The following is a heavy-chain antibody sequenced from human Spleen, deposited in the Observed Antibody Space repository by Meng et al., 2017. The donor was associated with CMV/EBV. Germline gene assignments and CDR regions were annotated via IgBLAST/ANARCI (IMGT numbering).Heavy chain of an antibody. V-gene: IGHV1-2*02. CDR3: ARDAIVVVPAAKGGEYYYYYYGMDV. D-gene: IGHD2-2*01. CDR2: INPNSGYT. Sequence: ASVKVSCKASGYTFIDYYIHWVRQAPGQGLEWMTWINPNSGYTDNAQKFQGRVTITRDTSISTVYMELSGLRSDDTAVYYCARDAIVVVPAAKGGEYYYYYYGMDVWGQGTTVTVSS. J-gene: IGHJ6*02. CDR1: GYTFIDYY.